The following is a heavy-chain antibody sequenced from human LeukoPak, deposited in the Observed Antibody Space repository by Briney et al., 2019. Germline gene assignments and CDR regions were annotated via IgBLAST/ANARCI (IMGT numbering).Heavy chain of an antibody. J-gene: IGHJ4*02. V-gene: IGHV3-48*03. CDR1: GFTFSNYE. CDR2: ISSSGGTM. D-gene: IGHD3-10*01. CDR3: ARAMVRGVIPY. Sequence: GGSLRLSCAAPGFTFSNYEMNWVRQAPGKGLEWVSYISSSGGTMYYADSVKGRFTISRDNSRNIMNLQTDSLRPEDTALYYCARAMVRGVIPYWGQGTLVTVSS.